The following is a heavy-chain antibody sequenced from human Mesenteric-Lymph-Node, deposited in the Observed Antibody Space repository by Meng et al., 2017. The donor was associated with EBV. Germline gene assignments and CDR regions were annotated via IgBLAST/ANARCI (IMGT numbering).Heavy chain of an antibody. CDR3: AREGEVGYYESSGYYY. J-gene: IGHJ4*02. CDR1: GGSISSSNW. CDR2: IFPTGGT. V-gene: IGHV4-4*02. D-gene: IGHD3-22*01. Sequence: QVQLQEPGPGLVKPSGTLSLTCAVSGGSISSSNWWTWVRQPPGKGLEWIGEIFPTGGTNYNPSLKSRVTISVDKSKNQFSLKLSSVTAADTAVYYCAREGEVGYYESSGYYYWGQGTLVTVSS.